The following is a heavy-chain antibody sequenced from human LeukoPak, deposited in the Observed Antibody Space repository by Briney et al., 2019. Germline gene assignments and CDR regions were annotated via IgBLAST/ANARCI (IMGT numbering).Heavy chain of an antibody. CDR2: IKRDGSEK. CDR1: GFTFSSYW. D-gene: IGHD3-10*01. CDR3: ARYRVLLWFGELPDYYFDY. Sequence: GGSLRFSCAASGFTFSSYWMSWVRQAPGKGLEWVANIKRDGSEKYYVDSVKGRFTISRDNAKNSLYLQMNSLRAEDTAVYYCARYRVLLWFGELPDYYFDYWGQGTLVTVSS. J-gene: IGHJ4*02. V-gene: IGHV3-7*01.